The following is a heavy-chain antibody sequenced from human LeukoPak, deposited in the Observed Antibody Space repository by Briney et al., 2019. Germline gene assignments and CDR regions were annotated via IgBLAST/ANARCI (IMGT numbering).Heavy chain of an antibody. D-gene: IGHD2-8*02. V-gene: IGHV3-15*01. CDR3: TLWSSFSYYYYGMDV. Sequence: GGSLRLSCAASGFTFSNAWMSWVRQAPGKGLEWVGPIKSKTDGGTTDYAAPVKGRFTISRDDSKNTLYLQMNSLKTEDTAVYYCTLWSSFSYYYYGMDVWGQGTTVTVSS. CDR1: GFTFSNAW. J-gene: IGHJ6*02. CDR2: IKSKTDGGTT.